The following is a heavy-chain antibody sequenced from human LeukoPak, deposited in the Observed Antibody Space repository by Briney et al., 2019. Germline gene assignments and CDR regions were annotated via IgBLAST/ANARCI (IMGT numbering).Heavy chain of an antibody. CDR3: ARHDKANRSGVFDY. CDR1: GGSIGGFY. D-gene: IGHD2/OR15-2a*01. J-gene: IGHJ4*02. Sequence: SETLSLTCTISGGSIGGFYWSWIRQSPGKELEWIGYIFYNEDTNYNPSLNSRVTISVDTSENQLSLKLSPVTAADTAVYYCARHDKANRSGVFDYWRQGTLATVSS. CDR2: IFYNEDT. V-gene: IGHV4-59*08.